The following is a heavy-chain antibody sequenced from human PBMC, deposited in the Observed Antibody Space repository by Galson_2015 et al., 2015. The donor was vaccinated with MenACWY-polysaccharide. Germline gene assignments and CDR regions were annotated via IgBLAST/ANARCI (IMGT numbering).Heavy chain of an antibody. CDR1: GYTFTSYA. CDR2: INAGNGNT. D-gene: IGHD5-18*01. V-gene: IGHV1-3*01. Sequence: SVKVSCKASGYTFTSYAMHWVRPAPGQRLEWLGWINAGNGNTKYSQKFQGRVTITRDTSASTVYMELSSLRSEDTAVYYCARGSSRVRGYSYGHQDGADAFDIWGQGTMVTVSS. J-gene: IGHJ3*02. CDR3: ARGSSRVRGYSYGHQDGADAFDI.